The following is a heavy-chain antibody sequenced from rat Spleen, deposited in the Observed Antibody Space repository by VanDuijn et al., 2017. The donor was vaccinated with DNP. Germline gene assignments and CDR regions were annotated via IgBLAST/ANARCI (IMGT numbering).Heavy chain of an antibody. J-gene: IGHJ3*01. Sequence: EVQLVESGGGSVQPGRSMKLSCAASGFTFSSFPMAWVRQAPTKGLDWVATISNTGDSTYYRDSVRGRFTISRDNAKSTLYLQMDSLRSEDTATYYCATPLNYPGINWFVYWGQGTLVTVSS. CDR3: ATPLNYPGINWFVY. CDR2: ISNTGDST. CDR1: GFTFSSFP. D-gene: IGHD1-4*01. V-gene: IGHV5-46*01.